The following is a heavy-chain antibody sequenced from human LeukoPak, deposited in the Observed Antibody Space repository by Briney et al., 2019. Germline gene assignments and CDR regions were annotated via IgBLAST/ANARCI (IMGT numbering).Heavy chain of an antibody. CDR1: GFTFSSYA. D-gene: IGHD2-2*03. CDR3: AKDLDTVVVPAAMES. J-gene: IGHJ4*02. CDR2: ISGSGGST. Sequence: PGGSLRRSCAASGFTFSSYAMSWVRQAPGKGPEWVSAISGSGGSTYYADSVKGRFTISRDNSKNTLYLQMNSLRAEDTAVYHCAKDLDTVVVPAAMESWGQGTLVTVSS. V-gene: IGHV3-23*01.